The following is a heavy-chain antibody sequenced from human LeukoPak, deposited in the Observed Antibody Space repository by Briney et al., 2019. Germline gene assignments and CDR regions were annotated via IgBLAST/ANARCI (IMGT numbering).Heavy chain of an antibody. CDR2: ISSSSSYI. CDR3: AKDLGPAAGLSPIN. J-gene: IGHJ4*02. Sequence: GGSLRLSCAASGFTFSSYSMNWVRQAPGKGLEWVSSISSSSSYIYYADSVKGRFTISRDNAKNSLYLQMNSLRAEDTAVYYCAKDLGPAAGLSPINWGQGTLVTVSS. D-gene: IGHD6-25*01. V-gene: IGHV3-21*01. CDR1: GFTFSSYS.